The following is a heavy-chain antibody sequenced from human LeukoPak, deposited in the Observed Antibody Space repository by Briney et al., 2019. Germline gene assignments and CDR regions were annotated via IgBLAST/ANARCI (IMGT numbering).Heavy chain of an antibody. J-gene: IGHJ4*02. V-gene: IGHV3-23*01. Sequence: PGGSLRLSCAAAGLTFSSYAMSLVRQAPGKGLEWVSAISGSGGSTYYADSVKGRFTISRDNSKNTLYLQMNSLRAEDTAVYYCAKAYCTNGVCPYYFDYWGQGTLVTVSS. CDR1: GLTFSSYA. CDR3: AKAYCTNGVCPYYFDY. CDR2: ISGSGGST. D-gene: IGHD2-8*01.